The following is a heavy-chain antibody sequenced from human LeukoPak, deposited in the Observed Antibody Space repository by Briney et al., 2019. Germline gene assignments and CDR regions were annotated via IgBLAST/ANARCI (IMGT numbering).Heavy chain of an antibody. CDR1: GGTFSSYA. D-gene: IGHD4-11*01. CDR2: IIPIFGTA. J-gene: IGHJ4*02. V-gene: IGHV1-69*13. Sequence: SVKVSCKASGGTFSSYAISWVRQAPGQGLEWMGGIIPIFGTANYAQKFQGRVTITADESTSTAYMELGSLRSEDTAVYYCARDSPTVTHNFDYWGQGTLVTVSS. CDR3: ARDSPTVTHNFDY.